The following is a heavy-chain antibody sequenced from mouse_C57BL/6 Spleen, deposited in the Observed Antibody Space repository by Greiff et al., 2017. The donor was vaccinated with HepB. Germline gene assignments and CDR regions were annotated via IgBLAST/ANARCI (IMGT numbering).Heavy chain of an antibody. CDR3: ARQGGNYLAWFAY. CDR2: ISSGSSTI. J-gene: IGHJ3*01. V-gene: IGHV5-17*01. Sequence: EVKLVESGGGLVKPGGSLKLSCAASGFTFSDYGMHWVRQAPEKGLEWVAYISSGSSTIYYADTVKGRFTISRDNAKNTLFLQMTSLRSEDTAMYYCARQGGNYLAWFAYWGQGTLVTVSA. D-gene: IGHD2-1*01. CDR1: GFTFSDYG.